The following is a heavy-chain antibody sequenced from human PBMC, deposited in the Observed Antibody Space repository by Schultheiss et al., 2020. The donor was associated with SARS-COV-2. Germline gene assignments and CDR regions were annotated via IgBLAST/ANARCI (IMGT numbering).Heavy chain of an antibody. CDR1: GGSFSGYY. J-gene: IGHJ5*02. CDR2: INHSGSA. V-gene: IGHV4-34*01. Sequence: SETLSLTCAVYGGSFSGYYWSWIRQPPGKGLEWIGEINHSGSANHNPSLKSRVTISVDTSRNQFSLKLSSVTAADTAVYYCARGRDTAMDEINWFDPWGQGTLVTVSS. D-gene: IGHD5-18*01. CDR3: ARGRDTAMDEINWFDP.